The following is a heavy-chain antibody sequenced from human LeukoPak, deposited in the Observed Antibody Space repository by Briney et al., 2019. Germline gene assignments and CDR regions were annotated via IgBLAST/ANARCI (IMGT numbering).Heavy chain of an antibody. J-gene: IGHJ3*02. Sequence: PSETLSLTCTVSGGSISSSSSYWGWIRQPPGKGLEWIGSIYHSGSTYYNPSLKSRVTISVDTSKNQFSLKLSSVTAADTAVYYCASTTDPAFDIWGQGTMVTVSS. CDR3: ASTTDPAFDI. V-gene: IGHV4-39*07. CDR2: IYHSGST. CDR1: GGSISSSSSY. D-gene: IGHD4-17*01.